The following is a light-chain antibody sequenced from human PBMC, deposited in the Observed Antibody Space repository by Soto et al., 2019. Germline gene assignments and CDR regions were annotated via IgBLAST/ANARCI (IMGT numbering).Light chain of an antibody. CDR2: QDT. CDR1: KLGTKY. V-gene: IGLV3-1*01. J-gene: IGLJ2*01. Sequence: SYELTQPPSVSVSPGQTASITCSGDKLGTKYAYWYQQKQGQSPVVVIYQDTKRPSRIPERFAGSNSGNTATLTISGTQAMDEANYYCQAWDRSTVVFGGGTKLTVL. CDR3: QAWDRSTVV.